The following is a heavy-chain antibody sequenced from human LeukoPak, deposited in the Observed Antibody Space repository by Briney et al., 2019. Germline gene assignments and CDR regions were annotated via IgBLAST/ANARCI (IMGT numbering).Heavy chain of an antibody. CDR1: GFTLSSYG. D-gene: IGHD2-15*01. V-gene: IGHV3-7*03. Sequence: GGSLGLSCAASGFTLSSYGMIWVRQAPGKGREWVANIKQDGSEISYVDSVKGRFTISRDNTKNSLYLQMNSLRAEDTAVYYCAREVVSSPSYFDSWGQGTLVTVSS. J-gene: IGHJ4*02. CDR2: IKQDGSEI. CDR3: AREVVSSPSYFDS.